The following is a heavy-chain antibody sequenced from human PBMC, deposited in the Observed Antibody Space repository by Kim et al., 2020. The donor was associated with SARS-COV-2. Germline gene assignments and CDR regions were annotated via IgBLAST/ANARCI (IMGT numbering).Heavy chain of an antibody. CDR2: IYHSGST. CDR3: ARVGYYYGSGSYYDYYYGMDV. V-gene: IGHV4-30-2*01. CDR1: GGSISSGGYS. Sequence: SETLSLTCAVSGGSISSGGYSWSWIRQPPGKGLEWIGYIYHSGSTYYNPSLKSRVTISVDRSKNQFSLKLSSVTAADTAVYYCARVGYYYGSGSYYDYYYGMDVWGQGTTVTVSS. D-gene: IGHD3-10*01. J-gene: IGHJ6*02.